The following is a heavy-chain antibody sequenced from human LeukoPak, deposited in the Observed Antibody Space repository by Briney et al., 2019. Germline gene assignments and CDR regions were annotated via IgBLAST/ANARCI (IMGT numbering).Heavy chain of an antibody. Sequence: SETLSLTCAVYGGSFSGYYWSWIRQPPGKGLESIGEINHSGSTNYNPSLKSRVTISVDTSKNQFSLKLSSVTAADTAVYYCARVGSSSWYVYFDYWGQGTLVTVSS. CDR1: GGSFSGYY. V-gene: IGHV4-34*01. D-gene: IGHD6-13*01. CDR3: ARVGSSSWYVYFDY. J-gene: IGHJ4*02. CDR2: INHSGST.